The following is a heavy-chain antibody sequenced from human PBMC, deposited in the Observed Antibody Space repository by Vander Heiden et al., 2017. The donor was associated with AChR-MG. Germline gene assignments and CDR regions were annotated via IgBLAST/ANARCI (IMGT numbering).Heavy chain of an antibody. V-gene: IGHV5-51*01. J-gene: IGHJ4*02. CDR2: FYPGGSDT. D-gene: IGHD6-25*01. Sequence: EVQLVQSGAAVKMPGVSLKISCKGSGYNFTTYWIAWVRPMPGIGLEWMGIFYPGGSDTRYSPSFQGQVSISADKSISTAYLQWSSLKASDTAMYYCARPGYNRSDGFDYWGQGTLVTVSS. CDR3: ARPGYNRSDGFDY. CDR1: GYNFTTYW.